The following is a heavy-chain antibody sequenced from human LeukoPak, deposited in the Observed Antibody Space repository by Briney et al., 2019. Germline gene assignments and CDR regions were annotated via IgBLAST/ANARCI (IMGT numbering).Heavy chain of an antibody. V-gene: IGHV4-39*01. CDR1: GGSISSSSYY. Sequence: SETLSLTCTVSGGSISSSSYYWGWIRQPPGKVLEWIVSIYYSGSTYYNPSLKSRVTISVDTSKNQFSLKLSSVTAADTAVYYCARSFGSGYYTSTGWFDPWGQGTLVTVSS. J-gene: IGHJ5*02. CDR2: IYYSGST. CDR3: ARSFGSGYYTSTGWFDP. D-gene: IGHD3-3*01.